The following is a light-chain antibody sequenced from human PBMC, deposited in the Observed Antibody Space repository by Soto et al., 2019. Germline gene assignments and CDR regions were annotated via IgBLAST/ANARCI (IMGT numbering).Light chain of an antibody. V-gene: IGLV2-14*01. CDR2: DVS. J-gene: IGLJ2*01. CDR1: SSDVGGYNY. Sequence: QSALTQPAFVSRSPGQSITISCIGTSSDVGGYNYVSWYQQHPGKAPKLMMYDVSNRPSGVSNRFSGSKSGNTASLTISAIQAEDEADYYSITYTSSSVVFCGGTKLTVL. CDR3: ITYTSSSVV.